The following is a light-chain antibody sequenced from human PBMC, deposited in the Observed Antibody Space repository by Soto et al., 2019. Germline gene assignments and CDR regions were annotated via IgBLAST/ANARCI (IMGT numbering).Light chain of an antibody. V-gene: IGKV3-20*01. CDR1: QGVGHKY. J-gene: IGKJ5*01. CDR3: QQYTNAHGIT. Sequence: EIALTQSPGTLSLSPGERTTLSCQASQGVGHKYLAWYQQRPGQAPRLLIYAASSRATGVQDRFRGSGAGTDFTLTISRLEPEDFAVYYCQQYTNAHGITFGQGTRLEIK. CDR2: AAS.